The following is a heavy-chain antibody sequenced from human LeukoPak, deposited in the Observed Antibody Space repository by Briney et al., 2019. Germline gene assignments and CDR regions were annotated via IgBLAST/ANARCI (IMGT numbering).Heavy chain of an antibody. CDR2: INHRGHT. Sequence: SETLSLTCAVYGGSFIGYHWNWIRQTPEKGLEWIGEINHRGHTNYNPSLESRVTISVDTSKNQFSLKLRSVTAADAAVYYCARDPTTVVTLPYYFDFWGPGTLVTVSS. J-gene: IGHJ4*02. V-gene: IGHV4-34*01. CDR1: GGSFIGYH. D-gene: IGHD4-23*01. CDR3: ARDPTTVVTLPYYFDF.